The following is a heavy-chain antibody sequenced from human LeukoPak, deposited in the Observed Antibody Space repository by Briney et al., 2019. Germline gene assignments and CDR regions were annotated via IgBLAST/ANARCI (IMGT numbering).Heavy chain of an antibody. Sequence: SQTLSLTCTVSGGSISSGSYYWSWIRPPAGKGLEWFRRIYTSGSTNYNPSLKSRVTISVDTSKNQFSLKLRSVTAADTAVYYCARRFGVVIPYYFDYWGQGTLVTVSS. V-gene: IGHV4-61*02. CDR2: IYTSGST. D-gene: IGHD3-3*01. CDR3: ARRFGVVIPYYFDY. J-gene: IGHJ4*02. CDR1: GGSISSGSYY.